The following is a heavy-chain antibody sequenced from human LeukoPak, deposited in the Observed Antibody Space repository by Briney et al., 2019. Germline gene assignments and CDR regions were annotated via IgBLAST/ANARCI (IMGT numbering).Heavy chain of an antibody. D-gene: IGHD1-26*01. CDR3: ARGIFTGGTYYGY. CDR1: GFTFRSYA. CDR2: ISYDGSSK. J-gene: IGHJ4*02. V-gene: IGHV3-30-3*01. Sequence: GGSLRLSCVASGFTFRSYAMHWVRQAPGKGLEWVAVISYDGSSKNYGDSVKGRFTISRDNSKNTVYLQMNSLRVEDTALYYCARGIFTGGTYYGYWGQGTLVTVSS.